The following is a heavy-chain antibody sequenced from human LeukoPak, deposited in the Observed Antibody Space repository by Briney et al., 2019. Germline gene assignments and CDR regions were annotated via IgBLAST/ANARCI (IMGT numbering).Heavy chain of an antibody. CDR1: GFTFSSYW. CDR3: APQFSSGWYYFDY. J-gene: IGHJ4*02. CDR2: INSDGSRT. V-gene: IGHV3-74*01. D-gene: IGHD6-19*01. Sequence: PGGSPRLSCAASGFTFSSYWMHWVRQAPGKGLVWVSRINSDGSRTSYADSVKGRFTISRDNAKNTLYLQMNSLRAEDTAVYYYAPQFSSGWYYFDYWGQGTLVTVSS.